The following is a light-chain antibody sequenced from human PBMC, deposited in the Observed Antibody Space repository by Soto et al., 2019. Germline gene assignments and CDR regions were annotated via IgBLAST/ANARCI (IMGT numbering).Light chain of an antibody. CDR2: GNY. Sequence: QSVLTQPPSASGTPGQRVTISCSGGSSNIESNTVSWYQQLPGTAPKLLIYGNYQRPSGVPGRFSGSKSGTSASLAISGLQSEDEADYYCAAWDDSLNGPVFGGRTKLTVL. J-gene: IGLJ3*02. V-gene: IGLV1-44*01. CDR1: SSNIESNT. CDR3: AAWDDSLNGPV.